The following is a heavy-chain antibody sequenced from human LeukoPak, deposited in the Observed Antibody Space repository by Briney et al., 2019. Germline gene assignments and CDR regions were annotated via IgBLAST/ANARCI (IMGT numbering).Heavy chain of an antibody. D-gene: IGHD6-13*01. CDR1: GYTFISYD. CDR2: VNPNSGNT. CDR3: ARRLAAPGVLPDF. V-gene: IGHV1-8*01. J-gene: IGHJ4*02. Sequence: ASVKVSCKASGYTFISYDINWVRQATGQGLEWMGWVNPNSGNTGYAQKFQGRLTMTRDTSISTAYMELSSLGSGDTAVYYCARRLAAPGVLPDFWGPGTLVTVSS.